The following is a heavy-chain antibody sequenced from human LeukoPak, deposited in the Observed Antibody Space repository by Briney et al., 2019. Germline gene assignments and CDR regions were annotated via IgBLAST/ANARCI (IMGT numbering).Heavy chain of an antibody. Sequence: GASVKVSCKASGYSFTSYYMHWVRQAPGQGLEWMGIINPSGGSTSYAQKFQGRVTMTRDTSTSTVYMELSSLRSDDTAVYYCAREDSGWRRFDYWGQGTLVTVSS. CDR1: GYSFTSYY. CDR2: INPSGGST. J-gene: IGHJ4*02. CDR3: AREDSGWRRFDY. D-gene: IGHD6-19*01. V-gene: IGHV1-46*01.